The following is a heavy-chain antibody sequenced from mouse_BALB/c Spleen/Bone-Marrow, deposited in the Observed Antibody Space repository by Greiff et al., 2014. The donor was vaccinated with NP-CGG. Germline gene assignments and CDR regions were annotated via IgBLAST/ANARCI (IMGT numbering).Heavy chain of an antibody. Sequence: EVQVVESGGGLAQPGGSLKLSCATSGFTFSDYYMYWVRQTPEKRLEWVAYITTGGGSTYYPDIVKGRFTISRDNAKNTLYLQMSRLKSEDTAMYYCARQLAYAMDYWGQGTSVTVSS. V-gene: IGHV5-12*02. CDR3: ARQLAYAMDY. J-gene: IGHJ4*01. CDR2: ITTGGGST. D-gene: IGHD4-1*01. CDR1: GFTFSDYY.